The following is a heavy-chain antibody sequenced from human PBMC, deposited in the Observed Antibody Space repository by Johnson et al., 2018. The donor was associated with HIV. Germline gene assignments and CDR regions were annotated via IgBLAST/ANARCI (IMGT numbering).Heavy chain of an antibody. Sequence: MQLVESGGGVVQPGRSLRLSCVASGYSFSHYWMSWVRQAPGKGLEWVANINQDGSDKYYVDSMEGRFIISRDNAKNSLYLQMTILRAEDTAIYYCARKGYAFDLWGQGTMVTVSS. CDR3: ARKGYAFDL. CDR1: GYSFSHYW. J-gene: IGHJ3*01. CDR2: INQDGSDK. V-gene: IGHV3-7*05.